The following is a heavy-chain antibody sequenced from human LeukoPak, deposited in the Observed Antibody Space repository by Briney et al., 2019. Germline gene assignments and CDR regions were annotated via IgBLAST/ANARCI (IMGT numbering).Heavy chain of an antibody. V-gene: IGHV3-21*01. J-gene: IGHJ4*02. CDR1: GFTFSSYS. CDR2: ISSSSSYI. D-gene: IGHD3-22*01. Sequence: GGSLRLSCAASGFTFSSYSMNWVRQAPGKGLEWVSSISSSSSYIYYADSMKGRFTISRDNAKNSLYLQMNSLRAEDTAVYYCARGGEFGYYYDSPYWGQGTLVTVSS. CDR3: ARGGEFGYYYDSPY.